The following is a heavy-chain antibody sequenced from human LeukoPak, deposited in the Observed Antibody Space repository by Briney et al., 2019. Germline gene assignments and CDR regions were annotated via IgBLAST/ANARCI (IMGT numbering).Heavy chain of an antibody. V-gene: IGHV3-23*01. CDR1: GFTFSSYA. Sequence: GGSLRLSCAASGFTFSSYAMSWVRQAPGKGLEWVSAIRGSGGSTYYADSVKGRFTISRDNSKNTLYLQMNSLRAEDTAVYYCAKHYYGSGSYYNPALDYWGQGTLVTVSS. CDR3: AKHYYGSGSYYNPALDY. D-gene: IGHD3-10*01. CDR2: IRGSGGST. J-gene: IGHJ4*02.